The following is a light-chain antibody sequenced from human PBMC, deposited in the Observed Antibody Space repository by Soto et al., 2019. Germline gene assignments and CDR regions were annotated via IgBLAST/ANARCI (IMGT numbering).Light chain of an antibody. V-gene: IGKV3-20*01. CDR1: QSISSNY. J-gene: IGKJ4*01. Sequence: EIVLTQSPGTQSLSPGERVTLSCRASQSISSNYLAWYQQKPGQAPRLLIYGASSRATGIPDRFSGSGSGTVFSLTISRLEPEDFAVYYCHQYGISPFGGGTKVDIK. CDR3: HQYGISP. CDR2: GAS.